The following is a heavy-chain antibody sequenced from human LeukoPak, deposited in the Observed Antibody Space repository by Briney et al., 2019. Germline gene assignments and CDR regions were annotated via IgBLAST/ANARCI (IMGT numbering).Heavy chain of an antibody. CDR3: TSRVVTTNDY. CDR1: GFTFSSYG. Sequence: PGGSLRLSCAASGFTFSSYGMHWVRQAPGKGLEWVGRIKTTTEGETTDYPAPVKGRFTISRDDSKTTLYLQMNSLRTEDTAMYYCTSRVVTTNDYWGQGTLVTVSA. D-gene: IGHD2-21*02. V-gene: IGHV3-15*01. CDR2: IKTTTEGETT. J-gene: IGHJ4*02.